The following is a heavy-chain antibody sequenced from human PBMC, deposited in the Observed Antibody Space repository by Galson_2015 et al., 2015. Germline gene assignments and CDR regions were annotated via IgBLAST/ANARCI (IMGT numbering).Heavy chain of an antibody. Sequence: SVKVSCKASGYTFTSYAMHWVRQAPGQRLEWMGWINAGNGNTKYSQKFQGRVTITRDTSASTAYMELSSLRSEDTAVYYCARDGYDFWSGYYKGRGWYFDYWGQGTLVTVSS. D-gene: IGHD3-3*01. CDR1: GYTFTSYA. V-gene: IGHV1-3*01. CDR3: ARDGYDFWSGYYKGRGWYFDY. CDR2: INAGNGNT. J-gene: IGHJ4*02.